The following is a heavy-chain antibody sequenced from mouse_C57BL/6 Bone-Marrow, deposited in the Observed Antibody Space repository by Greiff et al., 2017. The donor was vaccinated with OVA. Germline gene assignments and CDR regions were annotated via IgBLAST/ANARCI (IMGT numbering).Heavy chain of an antibody. CDR2: IDPSDSYT. Sequence: VQLQQPGAELVKPGASVKLSCKASGYTFTSYWMQWVKQRPGQGLEWIGEIDPSDSYTNYNQKFKGKATLTVDTSSSTAYMQLSSLTSEDSAVYYCARRIYYDYPWGQGTLVTVSA. J-gene: IGHJ3*01. CDR3: ARRIYYDYP. D-gene: IGHD2-4*01. V-gene: IGHV1-50*01. CDR1: GYTFTSYW.